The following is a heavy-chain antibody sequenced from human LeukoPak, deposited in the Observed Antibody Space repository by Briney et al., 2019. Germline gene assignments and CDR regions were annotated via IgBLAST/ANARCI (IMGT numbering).Heavy chain of an antibody. CDR2: INPRYGSA. J-gene: IGHJ4*02. V-gene: IGHV1-46*01. CDR1: GYTFSNYH. Sequence: ASVKVSRKASGYTFSNYHIHWVRQAPGQGIEWMGIINPRYGSATYAQKFQGRVTMTRDMSTSTVHMELSSLRSDDTVVYYCAREEARDGSTGYYFDYWGQGTLLTVSS. CDR3: AREEARDGSTGYYFDY. D-gene: IGHD5-24*01.